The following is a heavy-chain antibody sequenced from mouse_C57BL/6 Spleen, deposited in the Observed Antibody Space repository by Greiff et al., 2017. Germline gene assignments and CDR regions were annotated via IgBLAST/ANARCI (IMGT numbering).Heavy chain of an antibody. CDR3: ARKWGDYDGDAMDY. J-gene: IGHJ4*01. Sequence: QVQLQQSGAELVRPGASVKLSCKASGYTFTDYYINWVKQRPGQGLEWIARIYPGSGNTYYNEKFKGKATLTAEKSSSTAYMQLSSLTYEDSAVYYGARKWGDYDGDAMDYWGQGTSVTVSS. V-gene: IGHV1-76*01. CDR2: IYPGSGNT. D-gene: IGHD2-4*01. CDR1: GYTFTDYY.